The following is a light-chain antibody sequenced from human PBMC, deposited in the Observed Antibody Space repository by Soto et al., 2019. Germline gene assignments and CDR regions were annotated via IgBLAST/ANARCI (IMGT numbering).Light chain of an antibody. Sequence: IVMTHSPATLSVSPGEIATLSFRASQSVSINLAWYQQKPGQAPRLLIYGASTRATGIPDRFSGSGSGTDFTLTISRLEPEDFAVYYCQQYDTSLTWTFGQGTKVDIK. V-gene: IGKV3-15*01. CDR1: QSVSIN. CDR3: QQYDTSLTWT. CDR2: GAS. J-gene: IGKJ1*01.